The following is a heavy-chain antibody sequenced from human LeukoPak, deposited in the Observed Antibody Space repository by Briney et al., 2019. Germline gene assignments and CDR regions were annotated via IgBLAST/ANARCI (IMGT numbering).Heavy chain of an antibody. CDR1: GGSISSYY. Sequence: SSETLSLTCTVSGGSISSYYWSWIRQPPGKGLEWIGYIYYSGSTNYNPSLKSRVTISVDTSKNQFSLKLSSVTAADTAVYYCARDHCSSTSCYTGYDAFDIWGQGTMVTVSS. CDR3: ARDHCSSTSCYTGYDAFDI. J-gene: IGHJ3*02. CDR2: IYYSGST. D-gene: IGHD2-2*02. V-gene: IGHV4-59*01.